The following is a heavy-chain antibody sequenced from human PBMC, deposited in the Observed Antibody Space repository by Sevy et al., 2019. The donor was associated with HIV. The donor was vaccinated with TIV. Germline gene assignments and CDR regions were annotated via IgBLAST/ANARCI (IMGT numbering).Heavy chain of an antibody. D-gene: IGHD3-3*01. CDR1: GYIFSDYN. CDR3: VREDINAPRTLLSFDI. J-gene: IGHJ3*02. V-gene: IGHV1-2*05. Sequence: ASVKVSCKTTGYIFSDYNMHWVRQAPGQGLEWMALINPNSSVTIYEHNFRGRISVTRDTSKSAAYMELSGLTSDETDVYYCVREDINAPRTLLSFDIWGQGTMVTVSS. CDR2: INPNSSVT.